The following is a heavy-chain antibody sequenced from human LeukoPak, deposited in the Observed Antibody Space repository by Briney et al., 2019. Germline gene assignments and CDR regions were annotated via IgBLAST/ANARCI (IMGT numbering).Heavy chain of an antibody. CDR1: GFTFSSYA. Sequence: PGGSLRLSCAASGFTFSSYAMSCVRQAPGKGLEWVSSISGSGVSTYYADSVKGRFTISRDNSKNTLYLQMNSLRAEDTAVYYCAKVGGRGKYFDAFDIWGQGTMLTVSS. V-gene: IGHV3-23*01. J-gene: IGHJ3*02. CDR3: AKVGGRGKYFDAFDI. D-gene: IGHD2/OR15-2a*01. CDR2: ISGSGVST.